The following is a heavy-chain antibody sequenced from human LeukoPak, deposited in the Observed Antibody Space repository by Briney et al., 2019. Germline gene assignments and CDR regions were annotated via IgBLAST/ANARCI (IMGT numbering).Heavy chain of an antibody. CDR3: ASGRRLGYCSGGTCYRFDY. J-gene: IGHJ4*01. Sequence: ASVKVSCKTSGYTFTNYYIHWVRQAPGQGLEWMGMINPRGGSTTYAQKFQGRVTMTKDMSTTTLYMELSSLRSEDTAFYYCASGRRLGYCSGGTCYRFDYWGQEPWSPSPQ. V-gene: IGHV1-46*01. CDR1: GYTFTNYY. CDR2: INPRGGST. D-gene: IGHD2-15*01.